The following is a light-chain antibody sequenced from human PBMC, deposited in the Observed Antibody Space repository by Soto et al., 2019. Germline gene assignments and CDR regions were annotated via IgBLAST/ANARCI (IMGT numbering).Light chain of an antibody. V-gene: IGLV2-14*01. CDR2: DVF. CDR3: SSYTSTNTVK. Sequence: QSALTQPASVTGSPGQSITLSCAGTGSDIGGYKYVSWYQQHPGKAPQLMIYDVFNRPPWVSDRFSGSKSGNTASLTISGLQVEDEADYYCSSYTSTNTVKFGGGTKLTVL. CDR1: GSDIGGYKY. J-gene: IGLJ2*01.